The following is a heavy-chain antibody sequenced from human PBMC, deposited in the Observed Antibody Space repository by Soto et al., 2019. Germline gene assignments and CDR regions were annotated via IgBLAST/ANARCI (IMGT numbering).Heavy chain of an antibody. CDR3: ATNNTPGGMDV. CDR1: EFTVSANY. CDR2: LSSGGRT. D-gene: IGHD1-20*01. V-gene: IGHV3-53*01. Sequence: GSLRLSCAASEFTVSANYMGWVRLAPGKGLEWVSVLSSGGRTYYPDSVEGRFTISGDNSKNTVYLQMHSLRAEDTAVYYCATNNTPGGMDVWGQGTTVTVSS. J-gene: IGHJ6*02.